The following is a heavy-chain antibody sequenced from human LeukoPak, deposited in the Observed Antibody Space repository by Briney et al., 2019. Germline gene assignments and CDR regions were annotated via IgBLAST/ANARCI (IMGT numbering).Heavy chain of an antibody. V-gene: IGHV4-38-2*02. CDR3: ARQGVGATEGAFDF. J-gene: IGHJ3*01. CDR1: SYSISSGFY. CDR2: IYHRGST. Sequence: SETLSLTCTVSSYSISSGFYWAWIRQPPGKGLEWIGTIYHRGSTYFNPSLKNRVTISVDTSKNQFSLKLISVTAADTAVYYCARQGVGATEGAFDFWGQGTMVTVSS. D-gene: IGHD1-26*01.